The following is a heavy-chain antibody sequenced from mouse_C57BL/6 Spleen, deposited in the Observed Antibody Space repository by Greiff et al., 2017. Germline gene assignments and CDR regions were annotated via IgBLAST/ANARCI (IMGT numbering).Heavy chain of an antibody. CDR1: GFNIKNTY. V-gene: IGHV14-3*01. Sequence: VQLQQSVAELVRPGASVKLSCTASGFNIKNTYMHWVKQRPEQGLEWIGRIDPANGNTKYAPKFQGKATITADTSSNTAYLQLSSLTSEDTAIYYCARGAFITTVVAPGYFDYWGQGTTLTVSS. CDR3: ARGAFITTVVAPGYFDY. J-gene: IGHJ2*01. CDR2: IDPANGNT. D-gene: IGHD1-1*01.